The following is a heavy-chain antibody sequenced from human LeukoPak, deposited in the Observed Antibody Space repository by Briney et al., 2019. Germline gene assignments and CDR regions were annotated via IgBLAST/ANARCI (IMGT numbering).Heavy chain of an antibody. Sequence: PSETLSLTCTVSGGSISSYYWSWIRQPPGKGLGWIGYIYYSGSTNYNPSLKSRVTISVDTSKNQFSLKLSSVTAADTAVYYCARGRGWVVRGVIITGFDYWGQGTLVTVSS. CDR1: GGSISSYY. CDR2: IYYSGST. V-gene: IGHV4-59*08. CDR3: ARGRGWVVRGVIITGFDY. J-gene: IGHJ4*02. D-gene: IGHD3-10*01.